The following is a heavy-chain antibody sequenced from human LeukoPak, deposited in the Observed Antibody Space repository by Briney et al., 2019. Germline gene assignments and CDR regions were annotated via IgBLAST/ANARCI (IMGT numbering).Heavy chain of an antibody. Sequence: SVNVSCKSSGGTFSSYAISWVRQAPGQGLEWLGRIIPIFGTANYAQKFQGRATITADKSTSTAYMELSSLRSEDTAVYYCARGGYRQQLVDYWGQGTLVTVSS. CDR3: ARGGYRQQLVDY. J-gene: IGHJ4*02. CDR1: GGTFSSYA. V-gene: IGHV1-69*06. CDR2: IIPIFGTA. D-gene: IGHD6-13*01.